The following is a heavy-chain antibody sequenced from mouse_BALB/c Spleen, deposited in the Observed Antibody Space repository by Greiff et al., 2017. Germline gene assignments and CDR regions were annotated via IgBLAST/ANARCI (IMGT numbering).Heavy chain of an antibody. CDR3: AREGMITGFAY. V-gene: IGHV5-4*02. D-gene: IGHD2-4*01. J-gene: IGHJ3*01. CDR1: GFTFSDYY. CDR2: ISDGGSYT. Sequence: EVQRVESGGGLVKPGGSLKLSCAASGFTFSDYYMYWVRQTPEKRLEWVATISDGGSYTYYPDSVKGRFTISRDNAKNNLYLQMSSLKSEDTAMYYCAREGMITGFAYWGQGTLVTVSA.